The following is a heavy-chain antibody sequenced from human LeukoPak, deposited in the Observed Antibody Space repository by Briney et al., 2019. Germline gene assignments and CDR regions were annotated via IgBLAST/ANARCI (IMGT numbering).Heavy chain of an antibody. CDR3: AKDLPTLWYSSGWYDY. Sequence: GGSLRLSCAASGFTLSSYAMSWVRQGPGKGLEWVSAISVSGNTYHADSVKGRFTISRDSSKNTLYLQMNSLRAEDAAVYYCAKDLPTLWYSSGWYDYWGQGTLVTVSS. V-gene: IGHV3-23*01. D-gene: IGHD6-19*01. CDR1: GFTLSSYA. J-gene: IGHJ4*02. CDR2: ISVSGNT.